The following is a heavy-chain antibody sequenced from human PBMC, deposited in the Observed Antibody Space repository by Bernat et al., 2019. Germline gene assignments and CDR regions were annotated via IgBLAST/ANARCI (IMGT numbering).Heavy chain of an antibody. CDR3: AREVAKDIVVVVGATGLDY. D-gene: IGHD2-15*01. J-gene: IGHJ4*02. CDR2: ISSSSSHK. V-gene: IGHV3-21*01. Sequence: EVQLVESGGGLVKPGGSLRLSCAVSGFTFSDYNMNWVRQAPGKGLEWVSSISSSSSHKYYADSVKGRFTISRDNAKNSLYLQMNSLRAEDTAVYHCAREVAKDIVVVVGATGLDYWGQGTLVTVSS. CDR1: GFTFSDYN.